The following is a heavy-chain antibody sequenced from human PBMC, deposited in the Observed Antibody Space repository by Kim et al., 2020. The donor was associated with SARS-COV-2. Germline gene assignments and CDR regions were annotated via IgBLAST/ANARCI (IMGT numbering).Heavy chain of an antibody. V-gene: IGHV4-61*08. J-gene: IGHJ4*02. CDR2: IYYSGIS. CDR1: GASVSSGGFF. Sequence: SETLSLTCTVSGASVSSGGFFWSWIRQPPGKGLEWIGYIYYSGISNYNPSLKSRVTISLDTSKNQFSLKLNSVTSADTAVYYCARRLGSGWYYFDYWGQGTLVTVSS. CDR3: ARRLGSGWYYFDY. D-gene: IGHD6-19*01.